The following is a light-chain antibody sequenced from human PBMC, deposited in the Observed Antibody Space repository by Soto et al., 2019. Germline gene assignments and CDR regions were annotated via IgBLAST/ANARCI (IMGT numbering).Light chain of an antibody. CDR1: QRVSSSY. CDR3: QQYGSSPSWT. CDR2: GAS. Sequence: ELVLTRSPATLSLSRGERATLSGRASQRVSSSYLAWYQQKPGQAPRLLIYGASSRATGIPDRFSGSGSGTDFTLTISRLEPEDFAVYYCQQYGSSPSWTFGQGTKVDI. J-gene: IGKJ1*01. V-gene: IGKV3-20*01.